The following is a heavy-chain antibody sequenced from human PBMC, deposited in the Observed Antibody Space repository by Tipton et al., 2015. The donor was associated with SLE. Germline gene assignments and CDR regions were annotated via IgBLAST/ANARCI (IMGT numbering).Heavy chain of an antibody. CDR3: AVNVVVKVQVDY. CDR2: FYHSGST. Sequence: RLVKPSETLSLICNVSGHSISSGYYWGWIRQFPGKGLEWTGSFYHSGSTYYNPSLKSRVTISVDTSKNQFSLKLTSVTAADTAVYYCAVNVVVKVQVDYWGPGALVTVSS. V-gene: IGHV4-38-2*02. D-gene: IGHD2-21*01. CDR1: GHSISSGYY. J-gene: IGHJ4*02.